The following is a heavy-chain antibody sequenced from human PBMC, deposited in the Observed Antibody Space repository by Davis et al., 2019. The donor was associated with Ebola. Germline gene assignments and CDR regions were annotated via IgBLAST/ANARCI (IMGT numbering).Heavy chain of an antibody. CDR3: VRHVRGYD. CDR2: IHGSGRT. V-gene: IGHV4-59*08. Sequence: MPSETLSLTCTVSGGSISGFFWSWIRQSPGEGLEWIGYIHGSGRTSYNPSFKSRVTLSLDMSKNQFSLKVGSVTAADTAVYYCVRHVRGYDWGQGIPVTVSS. J-gene: IGHJ4*02. CDR1: GGSISGFF. D-gene: IGHD5-12*01.